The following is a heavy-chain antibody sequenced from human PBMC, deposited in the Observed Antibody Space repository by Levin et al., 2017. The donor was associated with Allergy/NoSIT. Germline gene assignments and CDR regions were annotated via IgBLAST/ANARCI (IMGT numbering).Heavy chain of an antibody. CDR3: AKDETAIVVVVAAPTLDY. V-gene: IGHV3-30*18. CDR1: GFTFSSYG. Sequence: GESLKISCAASGFTFSSYGMHWVRQAPGKGLEWVAVISYDGSNKYYADSVKGRFTISRDNSKNTLYLQMNSLRAEDTAVYYCAKDETAIVVVVAAPTLDYWGQGTLVTVSS. D-gene: IGHD2-15*01. J-gene: IGHJ4*02. CDR2: ISYDGSNK.